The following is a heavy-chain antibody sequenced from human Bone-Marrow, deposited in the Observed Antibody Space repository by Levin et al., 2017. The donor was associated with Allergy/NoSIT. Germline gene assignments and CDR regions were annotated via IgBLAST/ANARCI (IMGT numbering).Heavy chain of an antibody. CDR2: MSYNGGNK. J-gene: IGHJ4*02. V-gene: IGHV3-30-3*01. D-gene: IGHD2-2*01. CDR1: GFTFDTYS. Sequence: GGSLRLSCAASGFTFDTYSMHWVRQAPGKGLEWVALMSYNGGNKYYADSVKGRFTISRDNSKNTLYLQMNNVSTDDTAVYYCARDLLGHCASISCYTPYDYWGQGTLVTVSS. CDR3: ARDLLGHCASISCYTPYDY.